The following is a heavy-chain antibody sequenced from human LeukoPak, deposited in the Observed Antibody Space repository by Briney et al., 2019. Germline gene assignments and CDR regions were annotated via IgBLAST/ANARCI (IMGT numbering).Heavy chain of an antibody. J-gene: IGHJ6*02. D-gene: IGHD4-23*01. Sequence: GGSLRLSCAASGFTFSSYSMKWVRQAPGKGLEWVSYISSGSSTIYDADSVKGRFTISRDNSKNTLYLQMNSLRADDTAIYYCAKDRSCFSYGGNYPYGMDVWGQGTTVTVSS. CDR1: GFTFSSYS. V-gene: IGHV3-48*01. CDR3: AKDRSCFSYGGNYPYGMDV. CDR2: ISSGSSTI.